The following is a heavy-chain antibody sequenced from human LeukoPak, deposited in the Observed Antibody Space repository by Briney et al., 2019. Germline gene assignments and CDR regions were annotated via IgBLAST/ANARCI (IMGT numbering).Heavy chain of an antibody. Sequence: SETLSLTCTVSGGSISSYYWSWLRQPPGKGLEWIGYIYYSGSTNYNPSLKSRVTISVDTSKNQFSLKLSSVTAADTAVYYCARGHKGIFGVVIIRSMYNWFDPWGQGTLVTVSS. CDR2: IYYSGST. J-gene: IGHJ5*02. D-gene: IGHD3-3*01. V-gene: IGHV4-59*01. CDR1: GGSISSYY. CDR3: ARGHKGIFGVVIIRSMYNWFDP.